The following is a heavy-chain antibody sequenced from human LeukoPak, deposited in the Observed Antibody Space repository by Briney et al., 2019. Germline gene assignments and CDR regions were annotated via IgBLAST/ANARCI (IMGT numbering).Heavy chain of an antibody. CDR2: IYPGDSDT. CDR3: ATSDDSSGYYYNYFDY. J-gene: IGHJ4*02. Sequence: PGESLKISCKGSGYSFTSYWIGWVRQMPGKGLEWMGIIYPGDSDTRYSPSFQGQVTISADKSISTAYLQWSSLKASDTAMYYCATSDDSSGYYYNYFDYWGQGNLVTVSS. V-gene: IGHV5-51*01. CDR1: GYSFTSYW. D-gene: IGHD3-22*01.